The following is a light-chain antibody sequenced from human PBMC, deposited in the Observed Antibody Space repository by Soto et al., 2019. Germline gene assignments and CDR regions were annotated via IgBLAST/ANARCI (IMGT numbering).Light chain of an antibody. J-gene: IGKJ4*01. CDR3: MQALQSLLT. CDR2: LGS. CDR1: QTLLQSNGYNY. Sequence: DIVMTQSPLSLSVTPGEPASISYRSSQTLLQSNGYNYLDWYMQKPGQSPQLLIYLGSNRSSGVPDRFSGSGSGTDFTLKISRVEAEDVGVYYCMQALQSLLTFGGGTKVEIK. V-gene: IGKV2-28*01.